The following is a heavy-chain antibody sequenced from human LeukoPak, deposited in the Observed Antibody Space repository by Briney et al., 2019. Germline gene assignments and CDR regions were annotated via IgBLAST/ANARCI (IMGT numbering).Heavy chain of an antibody. Sequence: GGSLRLSCAASGFTFSDYYMGWIRQAPGKGLEWVSYISSSITMYYADSVKGRFTISRDNAKNSLYLQMNSLRAEDTAVYYCARAEYSSSPFDYWGQGTLVNVSS. V-gene: IGHV3-69-1*01. CDR1: GFTFSDYY. D-gene: IGHD6-6*01. J-gene: IGHJ4*02. CDR2: ISSSITM. CDR3: ARAEYSSSPFDY.